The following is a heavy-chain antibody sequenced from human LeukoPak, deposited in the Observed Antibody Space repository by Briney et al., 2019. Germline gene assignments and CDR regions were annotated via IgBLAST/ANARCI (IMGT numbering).Heavy chain of an antibody. J-gene: IGHJ4*02. CDR1: GFTFSSYA. CDR3: GKTTTGYSSGRNPAWPVDY. Sequence: GGSLRLSCIASGFTFSSYAMYWVRQAPGKGLEWVSGIFGSGGSAHYADSVKGRFTISRDNSQNTVYLQMNSLRAEDTAVYYCGKTTTGYSSGRNPAWPVDYWGQGTLVTVSS. V-gene: IGHV3-23*01. CDR2: IFGSGGSA. D-gene: IGHD6-19*01.